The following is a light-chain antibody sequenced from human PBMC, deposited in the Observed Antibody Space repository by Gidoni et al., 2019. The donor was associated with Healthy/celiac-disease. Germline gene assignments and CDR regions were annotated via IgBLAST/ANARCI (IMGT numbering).Light chain of an antibody. V-gene: IGKV1-5*03. J-gene: IGKJ1*01. CDR3: QQYNSYPWT. Sequence: DNKLTQSPSTLSASVGDRVTITCRASQSISSGLAWYQQKPGKAPKLLIYKASSLESGVPSRFSGCGSATEFTLTISSLQPDDFAYYYCQQYNSYPWTFGQGTKVEIK. CDR2: KAS. CDR1: QSISSG.